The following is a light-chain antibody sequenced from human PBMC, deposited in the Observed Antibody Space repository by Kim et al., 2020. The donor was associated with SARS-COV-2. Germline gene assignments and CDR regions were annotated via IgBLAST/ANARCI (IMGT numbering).Light chain of an antibody. CDR3: LLFYSGSCV. CDR1: TGPVTIAYL. Sequence: QTVVTQEPSLTVSPGGTVTLTCTSSTGPVTIAYLPNWLHQKPGQPPRSLIYDVNSRHSWTPARFSGSVLGGKAALTVSGVQPEDEADYYCLLFYSGSCVFAAGTKLTFL. V-gene: IGLV7-43*01. J-gene: IGLJ3*02. CDR2: DVN.